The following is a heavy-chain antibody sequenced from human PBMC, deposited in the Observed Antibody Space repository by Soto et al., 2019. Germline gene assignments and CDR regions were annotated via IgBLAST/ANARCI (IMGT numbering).Heavy chain of an antibody. V-gene: IGHV1-18*01. Sequence: ASVKVSCKASGYTFTSYGISWVRQAPGQGLEWMGWISAYNGNTNYAQKLQGRVTMTTDTSTSTAYMELRSLRSDDTAVYYCARDLAADIVVVVAVPGRYWGQGTLVTVSS. CDR3: ARDLAADIVVVVAVPGRY. D-gene: IGHD2-15*01. CDR1: GYTFTSYG. CDR2: ISAYNGNT. J-gene: IGHJ4*02.